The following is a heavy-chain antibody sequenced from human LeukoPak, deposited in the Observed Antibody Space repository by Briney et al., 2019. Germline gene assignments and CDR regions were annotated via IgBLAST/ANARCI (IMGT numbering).Heavy chain of an antibody. Sequence: PGGSLRLSCAASGFTFSTYAMSWVRQAPGKGLEWVSSISGGGGSTYYADSVKGRVTVSRDNSKSTLYLQMNSLRAEDTAVYYCAKDRADVVPTMVLDYWGQGILVTVSS. V-gene: IGHV3-23*01. CDR2: ISGGGGST. D-gene: IGHD5-12*01. J-gene: IGHJ4*02. CDR3: AKDRADVVPTMVLDY. CDR1: GFTFSTYA.